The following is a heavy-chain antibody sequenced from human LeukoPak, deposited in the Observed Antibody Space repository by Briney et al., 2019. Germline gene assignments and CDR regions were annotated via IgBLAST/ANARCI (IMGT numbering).Heavy chain of an antibody. Sequence: PGGSLRLSCAASGFTFSSYSMNWVRQAPGKGLEWVSSISSSSSYIYYADSVKGRFTISRDNAKNSLYLQMNSLRAEDTAVYYCARDLWFGELLYYYGMDVWGQGTTVTVSS. J-gene: IGHJ6*02. CDR3: ARDLWFGELLYYYGMDV. V-gene: IGHV3-21*01. CDR1: GFTFSSYS. CDR2: ISSSSSYI. D-gene: IGHD3-10*01.